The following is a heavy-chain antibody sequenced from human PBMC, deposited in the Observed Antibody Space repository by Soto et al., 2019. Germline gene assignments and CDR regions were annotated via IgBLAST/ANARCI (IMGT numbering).Heavy chain of an antibody. V-gene: IGHV3-21*01. CDR2: ISSSSSYI. Sequence: EVQLVESGGGLVKPGGSLRLSCAASGFTFSSYSMNWVLQAPGKGLEWVSSISSSSSYIYYADSVKGRFTIPRDNAKNSLYLQMNSLRAEDTAVYYCARGGDYYYYMDVWGKGTTVTVSS. CDR1: GFTFSSYS. J-gene: IGHJ6*03. D-gene: IGHD3-16*01. CDR3: ARGGDYYYYMDV.